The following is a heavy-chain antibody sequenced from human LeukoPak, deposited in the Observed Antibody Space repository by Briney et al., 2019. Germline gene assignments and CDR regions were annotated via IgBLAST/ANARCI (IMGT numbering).Heavy chain of an antibody. CDR1: GYTFTGYY. D-gene: IGHD4-17*01. J-gene: IGHJ4*02. CDR2: INPNSGGT. Sequence: ASVKVSCKASGYTFTGYYMHWVRQAPGQGLEWMGWINPNSGGTNYAQKFQGRVTMTRDTSISTAYMELSRLRSDDTAVYYCAAPLSGDYAPIDYGAREPRVTASS. CDR3: AAPLSGDYAPIDY. V-gene: IGHV1-2*02.